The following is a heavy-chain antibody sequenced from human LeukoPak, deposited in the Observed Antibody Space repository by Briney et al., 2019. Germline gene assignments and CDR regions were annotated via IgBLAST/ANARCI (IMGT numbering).Heavy chain of an antibody. CDR1: GFTVSSNY. CDR2: IYSGVRT. V-gene: IGHV3-66*01. Sequence: GGSLRLSCAASGFTVSSNYMSWVRQAPGKGLEWVSVIYSGVRTSYADVVKGRFTISRDESKNTVYLQMNSLRAEDTAVYYCARDVCSGTCYYYYYGMDVWGQGTTVTVSS. D-gene: IGHD2-2*01. CDR3: ARDVCSGTCYYYYYGMDV. J-gene: IGHJ6*02.